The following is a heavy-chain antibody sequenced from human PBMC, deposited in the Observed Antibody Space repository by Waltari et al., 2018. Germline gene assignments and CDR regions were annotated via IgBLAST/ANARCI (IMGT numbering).Heavy chain of an antibody. D-gene: IGHD6-19*01. Sequence: EVQLVESGGGLVQPGRSLRLSCTASGFTFGDYAMSWVRQAPGKGLEWVGFIRSKAYGGTTEYAASVKGRLTISIDDSKSIAYLQMNSLKTEDTAVYYCTRGPLIAVAGFSPSDYWGQGTLVTVSS. CDR3: TRGPLIAVAGFSPSDY. CDR2: IRSKAYGGTT. J-gene: IGHJ4*02. CDR1: GFTFGDYA. V-gene: IGHV3-49*04.